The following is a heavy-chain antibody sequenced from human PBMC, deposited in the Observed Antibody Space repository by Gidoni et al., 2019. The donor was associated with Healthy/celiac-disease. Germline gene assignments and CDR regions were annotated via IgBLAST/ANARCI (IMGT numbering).Heavy chain of an antibody. CDR1: GGSIRSGSYY. J-gene: IGHJ3*02. D-gene: IGHD3-22*01. CDR2: IYTSGST. Sequence: QVQLQESGPGLVTPSQTLSLTCTVSGGSIRSGSYYWSWIRQPAGKGMEWIGRIYTSGSTNYNPSLKSRVTISVDTSKNQFSLKLSSVTAADTAVYYCAREGGYDSSGYYYDAFDIWGQGTMVTVSS. CDR3: AREGGYDSSGYYYDAFDI. V-gene: IGHV4-61*02.